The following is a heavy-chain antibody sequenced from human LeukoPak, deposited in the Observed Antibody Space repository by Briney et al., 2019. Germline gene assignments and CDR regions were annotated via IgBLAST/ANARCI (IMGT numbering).Heavy chain of an antibody. CDR1: GYTFTGYY. J-gene: IGHJ4*02. V-gene: IGHV1-2*02. CDR3: ARDRDYCLFDY. D-gene: IGHD2/OR15-2a*01. Sequence: ASVKVSCKASGYTFTGYYMHWVRQAPGQGLEWMGWINPNSGGTNYAQKFQGRVTMTRDMSTSTVYMELSSLRSEDTAVYYCARDRDYCLFDYWGQGTLVTVSS. CDR2: INPNSGGT.